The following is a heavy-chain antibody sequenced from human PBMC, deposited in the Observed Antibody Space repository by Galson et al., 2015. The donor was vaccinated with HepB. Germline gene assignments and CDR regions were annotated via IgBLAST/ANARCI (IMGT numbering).Heavy chain of an antibody. D-gene: IGHD5-12*01. V-gene: IGHV4-59*01. J-gene: IGHJ4*02. CDR3: ARGGGYSGYDQTFDY. Sequence: SETLSLTCSVSGGSISSYYWSWIRQPPGKGLEWIGYIYYSGSTNYNPSLKSRVTISVDTSKNQFSLKLSSVTAADTAVYYCARGGGYSGYDQTFDYWGQGTLVTVSS. CDR2: IYYSGST. CDR1: GGSISSYY.